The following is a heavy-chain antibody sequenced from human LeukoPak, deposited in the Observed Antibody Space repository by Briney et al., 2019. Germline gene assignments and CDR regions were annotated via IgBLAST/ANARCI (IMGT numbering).Heavy chain of an antibody. CDR1: GFTFRTYW. V-gene: IGHV3-7*01. J-gene: IGHJ4*02. CDR3: ARDGDRFGEFYDY. Sequence: GGSLRLSCAASGFTFRTYWMSWVRQAPGKGLEWVANIKTDGSEKHYVDSVKGRFTISRDNAKNSLYLQMNSLRAEDTAVYHCARDGDRFGEFYDYWGQGTLVTVSS. D-gene: IGHD3-10*01. CDR2: IKTDGSEK.